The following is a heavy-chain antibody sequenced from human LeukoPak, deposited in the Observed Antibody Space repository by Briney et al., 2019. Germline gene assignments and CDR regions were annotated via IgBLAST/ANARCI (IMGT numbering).Heavy chain of an antibody. J-gene: IGHJ4*02. D-gene: IGHD3-22*01. CDR1: GYTLTELA. CDR3: ARGLPPRRNYDSRGYYSYYFDY. Sequence: ASVKVSCKVSGYTLTELAMHWVRQAPGKGLEWMGGFDHEDGETVYAQKFQGRVTLTTDTSTSTAYMELRSLRSDDTAVYYCARGLPPRRNYDSRGYYSYYFDYWGQGTLVTVSS. CDR2: FDHEDGET. V-gene: IGHV1-24*01.